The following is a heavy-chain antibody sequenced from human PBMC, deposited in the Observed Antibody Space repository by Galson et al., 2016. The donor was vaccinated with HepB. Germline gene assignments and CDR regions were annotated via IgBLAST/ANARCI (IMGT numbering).Heavy chain of an antibody. V-gene: IGHV1-46*01. CDR2: INSGGGDT. J-gene: IGHJ4*02. CDR3: ARGAATDISYDY. D-gene: IGHD5-18*01. CDR1: GYTFTTYY. Sequence: SVKVSCKASGYTFTTYYMHWVRQAPGQGLEWMGIINSGGGDTTHAEKFQGRVTMTRDTSTDTVYMELSSLGSEDTAVYYCARGAATDISYDYWGQGTLVTVSS.